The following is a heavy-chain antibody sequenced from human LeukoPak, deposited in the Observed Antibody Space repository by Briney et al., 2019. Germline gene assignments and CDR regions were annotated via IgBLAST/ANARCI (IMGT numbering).Heavy chain of an antibody. CDR2: IKQDGSEK. Sequence: HPGGSLRLSCAASGFTFSSYWMSWVRQAPGKGLEWVANIKQDGSEKYYVDSVKGRFTISRDNAKNSLCLQMNSLRAEDTAVYYCARDAYYYDSSGYPPLYYYYYYMDVWGKGTTVTVSS. CDR1: GFTFSSYW. J-gene: IGHJ6*03. V-gene: IGHV3-7*01. D-gene: IGHD3-22*01. CDR3: ARDAYYYDSSGYPPLYYYYYYMDV.